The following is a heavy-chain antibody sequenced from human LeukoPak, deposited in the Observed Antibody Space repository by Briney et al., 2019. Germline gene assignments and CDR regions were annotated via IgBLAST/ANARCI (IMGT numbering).Heavy chain of an antibody. Sequence: GGSLGLSCAASGFTFSSYWMHWVRQVPGKGLVWVSRIATDGSSTTYADYVKGRFTISRDNAENTLYLQMNSLRAEDTAVYYCARDKYGGNSNAFDIWGQGTLVTVSS. CDR2: IATDGSST. D-gene: IGHD4-23*01. CDR1: GFTFSSYW. V-gene: IGHV3-74*01. J-gene: IGHJ3*02. CDR3: ARDKYGGNSNAFDI.